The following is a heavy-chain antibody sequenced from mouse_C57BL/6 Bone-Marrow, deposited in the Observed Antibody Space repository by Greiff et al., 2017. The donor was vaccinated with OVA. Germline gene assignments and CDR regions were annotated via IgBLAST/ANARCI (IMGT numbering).Heavy chain of an antibody. CDR2: IDPENGDN. CDR3: TLYDGYYLACFAY. V-gene: IGHV14-4*01. CDR1: GFNIKDDY. Sequence: VQLKESGAELVRPGASVKLSCTASGFNIKDDYMHWVKQRPEQGLEWIGWIDPENGDNEYASKFQGKATITADTSSNTAYLQLSSLTSEDTAVYYCTLYDGYYLACFAYWGQGTLVTVSA. D-gene: IGHD2-3*01. J-gene: IGHJ3*01.